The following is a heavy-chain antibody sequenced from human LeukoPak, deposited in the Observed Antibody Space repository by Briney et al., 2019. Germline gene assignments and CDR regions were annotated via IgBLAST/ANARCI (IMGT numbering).Heavy chain of an antibody. V-gene: IGHV1-2*06. CDR1: GYTFTGYH. D-gene: IGHD2-2*01. J-gene: IGHJ4*02. Sequence: ASVKVSCRASGYTFTGYHIHWVRQAPGQGLEWMGRVNPNSGDTNYAQNFQGRVTMTRDTSINTAYMELSRLRSDDTAVYYCARDYCSSTSCLFDYWGQGTLVTVSS. CDR3: ARDYCSSTSCLFDY. CDR2: VNPNSGDT.